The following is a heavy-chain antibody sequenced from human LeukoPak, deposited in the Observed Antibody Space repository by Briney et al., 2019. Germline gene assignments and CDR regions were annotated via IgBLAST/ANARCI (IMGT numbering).Heavy chain of an antibody. CDR3: AKGTQDGYDY. J-gene: IGHJ4*02. CDR2: LSGSGGDA. Sequence: GGSLRLSCAASGFTFTSYTMTWVRQAPGKGLEWVSALSGSGGDAYYADSLRGRFTISRDNSKNTLYLQMRNLRAEDTALYHCAKGTQDGYDYWGQGTLVTVSS. D-gene: IGHD5-24*01. CDR1: GFTFTSYT. V-gene: IGHV3-23*01.